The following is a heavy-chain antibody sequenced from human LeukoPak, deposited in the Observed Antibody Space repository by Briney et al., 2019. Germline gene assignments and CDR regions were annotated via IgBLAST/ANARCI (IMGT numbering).Heavy chain of an antibody. CDR3: AKDTSFGGVISGGLH. J-gene: IGHJ4*02. V-gene: IGHV3-9*01. Sequence: PGGSLRLSCTASGFTFDDYVMHWVRQAPGKGLEWVSGISWNSGTIAYADSVKGRFTISRDNAKNSLYLQMNSLRPEDTAFYYCAKDTSFGGVISGGLHWGQGTLVTVSS. D-gene: IGHD3-16*02. CDR1: GFTFDDYV. CDR2: ISWNSGTI.